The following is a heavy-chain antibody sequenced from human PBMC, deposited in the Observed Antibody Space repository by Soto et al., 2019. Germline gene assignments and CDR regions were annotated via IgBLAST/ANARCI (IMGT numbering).Heavy chain of an antibody. J-gene: IGHJ4*02. Sequence: QVQLVQSGAEVKKPGASVKVSCKASGYTFTSYGISWVRQAPGQGLEWMGWISAYNGNTNYAQKLQGRVTMTTDTSTGTGYMVLRSLRADDTAVYYCARDEGVGFGVVIIPGYYFDYLGQGTLVTVSS. CDR2: ISAYNGNT. V-gene: IGHV1-18*01. D-gene: IGHD3-3*01. CDR1: GYTFTSYG. CDR3: ARDEGVGFGVVIIPGYYFDY.